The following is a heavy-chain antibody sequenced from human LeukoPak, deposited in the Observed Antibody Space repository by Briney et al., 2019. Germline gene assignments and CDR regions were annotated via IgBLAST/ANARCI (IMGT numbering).Heavy chain of an antibody. Sequence: SGPTLVKPTQTFTLTCTFSGFSLSTSGVGVGWIRQPPGKALEWLALIYWNDDKRYGPSLKSRLTITKDTSKNQVVLTMTNMDPVDTATYYCAHTLCGGDCPDAFDIWGQGTMVTVSS. CDR3: AHTLCGGDCPDAFDI. V-gene: IGHV2-5*01. J-gene: IGHJ3*02. D-gene: IGHD2-21*01. CDR2: IYWNDDK. CDR1: GFSLSTSGVG.